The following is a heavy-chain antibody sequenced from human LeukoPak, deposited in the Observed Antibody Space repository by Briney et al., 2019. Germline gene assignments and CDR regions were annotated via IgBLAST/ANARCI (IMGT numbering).Heavy chain of an antibody. J-gene: IGHJ6*02. Sequence: ASVKVSCKASGYTFTSYYMHWVRQAPGQGLEWMGIINPSGGSTSYAQKFHGRVTMTRDTSTSTVYMELSSLRSEDTAVYYCARGRDILTGYYAYYYYGMDVWGQGTTVTVSS. CDR3: ARGRDILTGYYAYYYYGMDV. D-gene: IGHD3-9*01. V-gene: IGHV1-46*01. CDR2: INPSGGST. CDR1: GYTFTSYY.